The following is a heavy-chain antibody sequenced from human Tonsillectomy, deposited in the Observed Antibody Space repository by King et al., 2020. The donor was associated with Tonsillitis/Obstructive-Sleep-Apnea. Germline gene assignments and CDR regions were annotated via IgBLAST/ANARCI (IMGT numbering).Heavy chain of an antibody. CDR3: AGGSTSGWYRNDY. CDR1: GGSISSYY. J-gene: IGHJ4*02. D-gene: IGHD6-19*01. V-gene: IGHV4-59*01. Sequence: QVQLQESGPGLVKPSETLSLTCTVSGGSISSYYWSWVRQPPGKGLEWIGYIYYDGSTTYNPSLKSRLTISVDTSQNQFSLKLSSVTAADTAVYFCAGGSTSGWYRNDYWGQGALVTVSS. CDR2: IYYDGST.